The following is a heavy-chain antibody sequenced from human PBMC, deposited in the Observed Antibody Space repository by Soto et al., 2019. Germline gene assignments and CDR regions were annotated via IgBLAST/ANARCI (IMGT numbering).Heavy chain of an antibody. CDR1: GFSLSNSGVG. CDR2: IYGDNDK. Sequence: QITLKESGPSPVKPTQTLTVTCTFSGFSLSNSGVGVAWIRQPPGKALEWLALIYGDNDKRYSPSLKTRLTIPKDTPKNHVVLTMTNMDPVDTATYYCAPCTLHDYGDYDPGTSHVFDSWGQGTLVTVSS. D-gene: IGHD4-17*01. CDR3: APCTLHDYGDYDPGTSHVFDS. V-gene: IGHV2-5*02. J-gene: IGHJ4*02.